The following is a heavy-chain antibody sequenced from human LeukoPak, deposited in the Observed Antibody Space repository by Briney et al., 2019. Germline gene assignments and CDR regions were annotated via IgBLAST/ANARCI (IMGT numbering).Heavy chain of an antibody. D-gene: IGHD3-10*01. J-gene: IGHJ4*02. V-gene: IGHV4-38-2*02. CDR2: IYHSGST. CDR3: ARVAVVRGGYYFDY. Sequence: TSETLSLTCTVSGYSISSGYYWGWIRQPPGKGLEWIGSIYHSGSTYYNPSLKSRVTISVDTSKNQFSLKLSSVTAADTAAYYCARVAVVRGGYYFDYWGQGTLVTVSS. CDR1: GYSISSGYY.